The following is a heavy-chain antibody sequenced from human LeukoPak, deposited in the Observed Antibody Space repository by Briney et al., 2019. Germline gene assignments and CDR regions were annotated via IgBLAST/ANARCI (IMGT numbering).Heavy chain of an antibody. Sequence: KPGGSLRLSCAASGFTFSSYEMNWVRQAPGKGLEWVSYISSSGSTIYYADSVKGRFTISRDNAKNSLYLQMNSLRAADTAVYYCARDRSSSAYGMDVSGKGTTVTVSS. D-gene: IGHD6-13*01. J-gene: IGHJ6*04. CDR1: GFTFSSYE. V-gene: IGHV3-48*03. CDR2: ISSSGSTI. CDR3: ARDRSSSAYGMDV.